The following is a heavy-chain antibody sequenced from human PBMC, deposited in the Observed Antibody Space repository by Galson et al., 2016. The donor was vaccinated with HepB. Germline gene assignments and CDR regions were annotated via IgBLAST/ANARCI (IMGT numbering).Heavy chain of an antibody. V-gene: IGHV3-30*19. D-gene: IGHD3-10*01. CDR3: TREYDGGSGGFDY. CDR1: GFIFSSYG. Sequence: SLRLSCAASGFIFSSYGMHWVRQAPGKGLEWVALISYDGSNKFYADSVKGRFIVSRDNSKNTLHLQMNSLRAGDTAVYYCTREYDGGSGGFDYWGQGALVAVSS. J-gene: IGHJ4*02. CDR2: ISYDGSNK.